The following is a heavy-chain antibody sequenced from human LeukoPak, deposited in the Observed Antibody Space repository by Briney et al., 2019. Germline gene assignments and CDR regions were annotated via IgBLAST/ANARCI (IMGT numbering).Heavy chain of an antibody. V-gene: IGHV4-59*01. CDR2: IYNSGST. CDR3: ARETPYGSGSYPFDY. J-gene: IGHJ4*02. CDR1: GGSISSYY. Sequence: PSETLSLTCAVYGGSISSYYWNWIRQPPGKGLEWIGYIYNSGSTNNNPSLKSRVTISVDTSKKQFSLKLSSVTAADTAVYYCARETPYGSGSYPFDYWGQGILVTVSS. D-gene: IGHD3-10*01.